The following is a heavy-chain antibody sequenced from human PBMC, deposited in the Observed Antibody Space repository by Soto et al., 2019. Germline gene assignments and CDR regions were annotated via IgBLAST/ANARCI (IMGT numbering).Heavy chain of an antibody. J-gene: IGHJ4*02. CDR3: AKGGAAGSDHYGSGTYYNDF. CDR2: ISGSGGST. Sequence: GGSLRLSCAASGFTFSSYAITWVRQAPGKGLEWVSTISGSGGSTYYADSVKGRFTISRDNSKNTLYLQMNSLTAEDTAVYYCAKGGAAGSDHYGSGTYYNDFWGQGTLVTVSS. V-gene: IGHV3-23*01. D-gene: IGHD3-10*01. CDR1: GFTFSSYA.